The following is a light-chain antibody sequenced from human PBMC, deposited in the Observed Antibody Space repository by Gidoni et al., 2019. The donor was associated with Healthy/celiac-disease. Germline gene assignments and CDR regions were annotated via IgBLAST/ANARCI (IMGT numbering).Light chain of an antibody. J-gene: IGKJ4*01. CDR2: DAS. Sequence: EIVLTQSPPTLSLSPGERATLSCRSRQSVSSYLAWYQQKPGQAPRLLIYDASNRATGIPARFSGSGSGTEFTLTICSLEPEYFAVYYCQQRSHWLTFXGXTKVEIK. CDR3: QQRSHWLT. CDR1: QSVSSY. V-gene: IGKV3-11*01.